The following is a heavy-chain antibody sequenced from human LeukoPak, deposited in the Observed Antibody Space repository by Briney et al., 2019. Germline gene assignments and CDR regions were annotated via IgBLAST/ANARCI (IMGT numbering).Heavy chain of an antibody. J-gene: IGHJ4*02. CDR3: AKDAGEGTTPVY. D-gene: IGHD2-15*01. CDR1: GFTFSSTW. CDR2: ILPDGVTK. V-gene: IGHV3-30*18. Sequence: GGSLRLSCAASGFTFSSTWMSWVRQAPGKGLEWVAIILPDGVTKFYADAVKGRFTISRDNSRNTMYLQMNSLTSEDTAVYYCAKDAGEGTTPVYWGQGTLVTVSS.